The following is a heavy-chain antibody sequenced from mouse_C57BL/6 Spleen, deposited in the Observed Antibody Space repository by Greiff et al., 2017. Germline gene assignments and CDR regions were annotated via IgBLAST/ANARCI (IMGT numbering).Heavy chain of an antibody. J-gene: IGHJ1*03. CDR1: GFTFSDYY. CDR3: ARAGDYDGYPLDV. CDR2: INYDGSST. Sequence: EVMLVESEGGLVQPGSSMKLSCTASGFTFSDYYMAWVRQVPEKGLEWVANINYDGSSTYYLDSLKSRFIISRDNAKNILYLQMSSLKSEDTATYYCARAGDYDGYPLDVWGTGTTVTVSS. D-gene: IGHD2-3*01. V-gene: IGHV5-16*01.